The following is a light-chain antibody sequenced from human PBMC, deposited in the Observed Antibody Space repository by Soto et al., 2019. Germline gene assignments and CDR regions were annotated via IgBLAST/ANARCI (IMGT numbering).Light chain of an antibody. CDR2: GAS. J-gene: IGKJ1*01. Sequence: EIVLTQSPGTLSLSPGERATLSCRASQSVSSSYLAWYQQKPGQAPRLLIYGASSRATGITDRFSGSGSGTDFTLTISRREPEDYAVYYCQQYGSSPGTFGQGTKVEIK. CDR3: QQYGSSPGT. CDR1: QSVSSSY. V-gene: IGKV3-20*01.